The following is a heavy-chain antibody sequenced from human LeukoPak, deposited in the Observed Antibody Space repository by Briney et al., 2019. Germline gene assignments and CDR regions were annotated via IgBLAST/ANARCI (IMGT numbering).Heavy chain of an antibody. J-gene: IGHJ4*02. CDR2: ITYNSRYK. CDR3: ARDRKFKAKAAAGTFFDY. V-gene: IGHV3-21*01. CDR1: GFAFSRYS. Sequence: PGGSLRLSCAASGFAFSRYSVNWVRQAPGKGLEWVSSITYNSRYKYYADSVRGRFTIYRDNSKNTLYLQMNSLRAEDTAVYYCARDRKFKAKAAAGTFFDYWGQGTLVTVSS. D-gene: IGHD6-13*01.